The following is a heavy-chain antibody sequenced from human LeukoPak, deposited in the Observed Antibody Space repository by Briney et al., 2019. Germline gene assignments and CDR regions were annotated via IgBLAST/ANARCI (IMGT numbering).Heavy chain of an antibody. CDR1: GLIFHNYA. CDR2: ILGGGGT. V-gene: IGHV3-23*01. D-gene: IGHD4-17*01. CDR3: GQDPNGNYIGAFDF. J-gene: IGHJ3*01. Sequence: AGGFLRLSCAASGLIFHNYALVWIRRAPGKGPEWVSAILGGGGTFYADAVKGRFTISRDNSKNTLYLQMNSLRAEDTATYYCGQDPNGNYIGAFDFWGRGTMVTVSS.